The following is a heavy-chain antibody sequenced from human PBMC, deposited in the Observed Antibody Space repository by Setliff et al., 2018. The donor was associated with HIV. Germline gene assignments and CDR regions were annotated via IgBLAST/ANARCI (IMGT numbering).Heavy chain of an antibody. CDR3: ARESPSMSLDA. Sequence: SETLSLTCSVSGGSVSSSSYYWTWIRQPAGKGLEWIGHLHSSGDAYYGPSLKSRVAMSLDTSKNQFSLRLNPVTAADTAVYYCARESPSMSLDAWGQGTLVTVSS. CDR2: LHSSGDA. CDR1: GGSVSSSSYY. D-gene: IGHD3-10*02. V-gene: IGHV4-61*09. J-gene: IGHJ1*01.